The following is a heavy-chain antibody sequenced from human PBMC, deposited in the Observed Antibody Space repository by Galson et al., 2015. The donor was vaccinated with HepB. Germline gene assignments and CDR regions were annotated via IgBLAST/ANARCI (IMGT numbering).Heavy chain of an antibody. Sequence: ETLSLTCAVDGGSVSHYFWSWIRQPPGKGLEWIGGTEDSGSTNYNPSLKSRLTFSVDTSKNPVSLKLSSVTAADTAVYYCASHRLNPSRPYSGTDGSYWANWGEGTLVTVSS. V-gene: IGHV4-34*01. J-gene: IGHJ4*02. CDR2: TEDSGST. CDR1: GGSVSHYF. D-gene: IGHD5-24*01. CDR3: ASHRLNPSRPYSGTDGSYWAN.